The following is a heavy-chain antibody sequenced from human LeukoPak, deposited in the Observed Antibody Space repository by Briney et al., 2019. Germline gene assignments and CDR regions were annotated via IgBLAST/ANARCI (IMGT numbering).Heavy chain of an antibody. Sequence: GGSLRLSCAASGFTFSSYGMSWVRQAPGKGLEWVSAISGSGGSTYYADSVKGRFTISRDNSKNTLYLQMNSLRAEDTAVYYCAKGGSYRSQPYFDYWGQGTPVTVSS. V-gene: IGHV3-23*01. CDR1: GFTFSSYG. CDR3: AKGGSYRSQPYFDY. CDR2: ISGSGGST. J-gene: IGHJ4*02. D-gene: IGHD3-16*02.